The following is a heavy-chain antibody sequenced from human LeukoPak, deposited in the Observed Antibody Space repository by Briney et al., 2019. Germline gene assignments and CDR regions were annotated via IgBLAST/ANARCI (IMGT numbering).Heavy chain of an antibody. Sequence: SETLSLTCTVSGGSISSHYWTWIRQSPVKGLEWIGDISNSGSTSYNPPLKSRVTISIDTSKNQFSLKLSSVTAADTAVYYCGRDALVGYFSYYYMDVWGKGTTVTVSS. D-gene: IGHD2-15*01. J-gene: IGHJ6*03. CDR2: ISNSGST. V-gene: IGHV4-59*11. CDR3: GRDALVGYFSYYYMDV. CDR1: GGSISSHY.